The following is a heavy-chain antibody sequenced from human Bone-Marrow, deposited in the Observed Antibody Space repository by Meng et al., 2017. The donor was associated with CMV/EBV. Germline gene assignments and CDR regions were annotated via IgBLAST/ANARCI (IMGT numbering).Heavy chain of an antibody. J-gene: IGHJ3*02. D-gene: IGHD2-2*01. V-gene: IGHV1-2*02. Sequence: ASVKVSCKASGYTFTGHYMHWVRQAPGQGLEWMGWINPNSGGTNYAQKFQGRVAMTRDTSISTAYMELSRLRSDDTAVYYCARSYRPAAMNAFDIWGQGTMVTVSS. CDR1: GYTFTGHY. CDR2: INPNSGGT. CDR3: ARSYRPAAMNAFDI.